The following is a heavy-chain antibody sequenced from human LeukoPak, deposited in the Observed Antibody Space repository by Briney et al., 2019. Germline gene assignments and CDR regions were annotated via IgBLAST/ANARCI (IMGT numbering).Heavy chain of an antibody. D-gene: IGHD3-22*01. CDR2: ISGSGGST. CDR1: GFTFSSYA. Sequence: GGSLRLSCAASGFTFSSYAMSWVRQAPGKGLEWVSAISGSGGSTYYADSVKGRFTISRDNSKNTLCLQVNSLRAEDTAVYYCAKGPLYYYDSSGYGEYFQHWGQGTLVTVSS. CDR3: AKGPLYYYDSSGYGEYFQH. V-gene: IGHV3-23*01. J-gene: IGHJ1*01.